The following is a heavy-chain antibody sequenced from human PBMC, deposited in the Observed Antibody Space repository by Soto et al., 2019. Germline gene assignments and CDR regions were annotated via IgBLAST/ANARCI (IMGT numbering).Heavy chain of an antibody. CDR3: ATGTTGTTYHYYYYYGMDV. CDR1: GYTFTGYY. J-gene: IGHJ6*02. D-gene: IGHD1-1*01. V-gene: IGHV1-2*02. CDR2: INPNSGGT. Sequence: AASVKVSCKASGYTFTGYYMHWVRQAPGQGLEWMGWINPNSGGTNYAQKFQGRVTMTRDTSISTAYMELSRLRSDDTAVYYCATGTTGTTYHYYYYYGMDVWGQGTTVTVSS.